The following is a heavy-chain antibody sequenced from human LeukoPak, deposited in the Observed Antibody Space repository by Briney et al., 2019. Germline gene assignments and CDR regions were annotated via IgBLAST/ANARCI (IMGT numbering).Heavy chain of an antibody. Sequence: SETLSLTCTVSGGSISSSSYYWGWIRQPPGKGLEWIGSIYYSGSPYYNPSLKSRVTISVDTSKNQFSLKLSSVTAADTAVYYCARQGWQQLVGYFQYWGQGTLVTVSS. J-gene: IGHJ1*01. CDR1: GGSISSSSYY. CDR2: IYYSGSP. V-gene: IGHV4-39*01. CDR3: ARQGWQQLVGYFQY. D-gene: IGHD6-13*01.